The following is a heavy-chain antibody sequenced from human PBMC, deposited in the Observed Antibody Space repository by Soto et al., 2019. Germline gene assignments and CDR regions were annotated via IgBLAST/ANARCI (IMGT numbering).Heavy chain of an antibody. D-gene: IGHD3-10*01. CDR1: GFTFSSYA. J-gene: IGHJ4*02. Sequence: EVQLLESGGGLVQPGGSLRLSCAASGFTFSSYAMSWVRQAPGKGLEWVSAISGSGGSTYYADSVKGRFTISRDNSKNTLYLQMNSLRAEDTAVYYCAKELDYGSGSYYNEGHYFDYWGQGTLVTVSS. CDR3: AKELDYGSGSYYNEGHYFDY. V-gene: IGHV3-23*01. CDR2: ISGSGGST.